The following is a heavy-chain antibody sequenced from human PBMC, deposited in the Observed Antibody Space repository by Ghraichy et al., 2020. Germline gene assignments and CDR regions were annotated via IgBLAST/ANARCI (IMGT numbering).Heavy chain of an antibody. CDR1: GFTFSSYS. CDR3: ARTMITFGGVIVPGNAFDI. Sequence: GGSLRLSCAASGFTFSSYSMNWVRQAPGKGLEWVSSISSSSSYIYYADSVKGRFTISRDNAKNSLYLQMNSLRAEDTAVYYCARTMITFGGVIVPGNAFDIWGQGTMVTVSS. V-gene: IGHV3-21*01. J-gene: IGHJ3*02. CDR2: ISSSSSYI. D-gene: IGHD3-16*02.